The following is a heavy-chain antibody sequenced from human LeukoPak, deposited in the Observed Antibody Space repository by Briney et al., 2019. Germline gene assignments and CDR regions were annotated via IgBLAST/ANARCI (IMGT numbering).Heavy chain of an antibody. Sequence: PGRSLRLSCAASGFTFSSYGMHWVRQAPGKGLEWVAVISYDGSNKYYADSVKGRFTISRDNSKNTLYLQMNSLRAEDTAVYYCANDYYDSSGYFPLSLVSYWGQGTLVTVSS. CDR1: GFTFSSYG. CDR3: ANDYYDSSGYFPLSLVSY. J-gene: IGHJ4*02. V-gene: IGHV3-30*18. D-gene: IGHD3-22*01. CDR2: ISYDGSNK.